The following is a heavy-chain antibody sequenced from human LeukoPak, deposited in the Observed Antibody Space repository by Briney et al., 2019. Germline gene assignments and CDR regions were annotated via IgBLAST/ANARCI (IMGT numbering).Heavy chain of an antibody. Sequence: GGSLRLSCAASGFILSTYGMTWFRQAPGRGLEWVSGISGSGLNTNYADSVKGRFTSSRDNSKNMLYLQMNSLRAEDTAVYYCAKGGGYGSGTYSEDWGQGILVTVSS. V-gene: IGHV3-23*01. D-gene: IGHD3-10*01. CDR1: GFILSTYG. J-gene: IGHJ4*02. CDR3: AKGGGYGSGTYSED. CDR2: ISGSGLNT.